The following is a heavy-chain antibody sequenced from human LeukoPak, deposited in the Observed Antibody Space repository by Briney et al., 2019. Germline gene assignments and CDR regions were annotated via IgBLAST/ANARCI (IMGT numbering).Heavy chain of an antibody. D-gene: IGHD6-19*01. V-gene: IGHV1-69*05. CDR2: IIPIFGTA. CDR1: GGTFSSYA. CDR3: ASPGYSRGTYSDY. J-gene: IGHJ4*02. Sequence: SVKVSCKASGGTFSSYAISWVRHAPGQGLEWMGGIIPIFGTANYAQKFQGRVTITTDESTSTAYMELSSLRSEDTAVYYCASPGYSRGTYSDYWGQGTLVTVSS.